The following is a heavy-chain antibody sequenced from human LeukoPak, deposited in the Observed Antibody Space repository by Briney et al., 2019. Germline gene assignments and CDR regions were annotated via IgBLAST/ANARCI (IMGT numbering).Heavy chain of an antibody. J-gene: IGHJ5*02. D-gene: IGHD3-3*01. CDR2: INHSGST. V-gene: IGHV4-34*01. CDR1: GGSFSGYY. Sequence: SETLSLTCAVYGGSFSGYYWSWIRQPPGKGLEWIGEINHSGSTNYNPSLKSRVTISVDTSKNQFSLKLSSVTAEDTAVYYCARGRPLPLWSGYYTWFDPWGQGTLVTVSS. CDR3: ARGRPLPLWSGYYTWFDP.